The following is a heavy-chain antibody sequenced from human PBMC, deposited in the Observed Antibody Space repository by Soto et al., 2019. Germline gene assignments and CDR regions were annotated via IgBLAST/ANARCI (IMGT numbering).Heavy chain of an antibody. CDR2: TYYRSKWYN. CDR3: ARDRGVGWFDP. Sequence: QTLSLTGAICGGSVASNSAAWNLIRQSPSRGLEWLGRTYYRSKWYNDYAVSVKSRITINPDTSKNQFSLQLNSVTPEDTAVYYCARDRGVGWFDPWGQGTLVTVSS. J-gene: IGHJ5*02. V-gene: IGHV6-1*01. D-gene: IGHD3-10*01. CDR1: GGSVASNSAA.